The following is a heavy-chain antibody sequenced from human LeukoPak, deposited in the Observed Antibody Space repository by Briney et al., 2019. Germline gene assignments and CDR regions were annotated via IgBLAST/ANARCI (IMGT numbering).Heavy chain of an antibody. Sequence: PGGSLRLSCAASGFTLSSYSMNWVRQAPGKGLEWVSSISSSSIYIYYADSLKGRFTISRDNAKNSLYLQMDSLTAEDTALYYCARDPYYYNSGSFAAFDIWGQGTMVTVSS. CDR2: ISSSSIYI. CDR1: GFTLSSYS. D-gene: IGHD3-10*01. CDR3: ARDPYYYNSGSFAAFDI. V-gene: IGHV3-21*01. J-gene: IGHJ3*02.